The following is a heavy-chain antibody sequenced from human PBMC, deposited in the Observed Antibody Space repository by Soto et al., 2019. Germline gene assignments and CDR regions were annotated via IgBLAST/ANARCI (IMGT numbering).Heavy chain of an antibody. CDR3: ARELSSSWSDWFDL. V-gene: IGHV4-59*01. D-gene: IGHD6-13*01. CDR1: GGTSSSYY. Sequence: PFVTLPHTCTVAGGTSSSYYGSWILQQPGKGLEWIGYIYYSGSTNYNPSLKSRVTISVDTSKNQFSLKLSSVTAADTAVYYCARELSSSWSDWFDLWGQGTLVTVSS. J-gene: IGHJ5*02. CDR2: IYYSGST.